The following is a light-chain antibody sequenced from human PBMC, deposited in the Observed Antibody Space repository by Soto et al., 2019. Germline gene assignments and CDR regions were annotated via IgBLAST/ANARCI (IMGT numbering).Light chain of an antibody. CDR3: LQDFAYPLT. V-gene: IGKV1-6*01. J-gene: IGKJ4*01. CDR2: AAS. Sequence: AIQMTQSPSSLSASVGDRVTITCRASQGVSNDVGWYQQKPGKAPRLLIYAASTLQSGVPSRFSGSQSATDFTLNISSLQPEDFATYYCLQDFAYPLTFGGGTKVEIK. CDR1: QGVSND.